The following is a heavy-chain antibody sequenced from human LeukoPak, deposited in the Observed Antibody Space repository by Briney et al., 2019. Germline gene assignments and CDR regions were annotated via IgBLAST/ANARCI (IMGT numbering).Heavy chain of an antibody. Sequence: SQTLSLTCTVSGASISSGGYYWSWIRQHPGKGLEWIGYIYYSGSTYYNPSLKSRVAISVDTSKTQFSLKLCSVTAADTAVYYCARFPVVPAATEVYYYYGMDVWGQGTTVTVSS. CDR3: ARFPVVPAATEVYYYYGMDV. D-gene: IGHD2-2*01. CDR2: IYYSGST. V-gene: IGHV4-31*03. CDR1: GASISSGGYY. J-gene: IGHJ6*02.